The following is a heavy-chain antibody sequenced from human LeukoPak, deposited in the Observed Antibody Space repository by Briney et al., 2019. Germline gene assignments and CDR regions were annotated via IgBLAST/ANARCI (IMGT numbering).Heavy chain of an antibody. CDR1: GFTFSSYA. J-gene: IGHJ4*02. D-gene: IGHD1-26*01. CDR3: ARGEWELLMVIGYY. Sequence: GGSLRLSCAASGFTFSSYAMSWVRQAPGKGLEWVSAISGSGGSTYYADSVKGRFTISRDNSKNTLYLQMNSLRAEDTAVYYCARGEWELLMVIGYYWGQGTLVTVSS. CDR2: ISGSGGST. V-gene: IGHV3-23*01.